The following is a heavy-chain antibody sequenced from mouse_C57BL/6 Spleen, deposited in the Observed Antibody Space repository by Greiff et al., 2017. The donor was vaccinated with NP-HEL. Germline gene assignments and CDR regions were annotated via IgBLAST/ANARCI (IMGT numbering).Heavy chain of an antibody. CDR3: TRANWDRFDY. D-gene: IGHD4-1*01. CDR1: GFTFSDAW. Sequence: EVNVVESGGGLVQPGGSMKLSCAASGFTFSDAWMDWVRQSPEKGLEWVAEIRNKANNHATYYAESVKGRFTISRDDSKSSVYLQMNSLRAEDTGIYYCTRANWDRFDYWGQGTTLTVSS. J-gene: IGHJ2*01. V-gene: IGHV6-6*01. CDR2: IRNKANNHAT.